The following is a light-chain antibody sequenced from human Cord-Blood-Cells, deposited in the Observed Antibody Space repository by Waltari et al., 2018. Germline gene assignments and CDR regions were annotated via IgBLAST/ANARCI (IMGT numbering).Light chain of an antibody. CDR3: QQYGSSPFT. CDR1: QSVSSSY. V-gene: IGKV3-20*01. J-gene: IGKJ3*01. Sequence: ELVLTQSPGTLSLSPGERATLSCRASQSVSSSYLACYQQKPGQAPRLRIYGASSRATGIPDRCSGSGSGTDFTLTISRLEPEDFAVYYCQQYGSSPFTFGPGTKVDIK. CDR2: GAS.